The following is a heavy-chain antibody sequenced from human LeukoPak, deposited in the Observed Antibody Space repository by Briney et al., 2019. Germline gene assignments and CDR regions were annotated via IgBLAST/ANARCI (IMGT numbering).Heavy chain of an antibody. V-gene: IGHV1-69*04. J-gene: IGHJ4*02. D-gene: IGHD3-16*01. Sequence: SVKVSCKASGGTFSSYAISWVRQAPGQGLEWMGRIIPILGIANYAQKLQGRVTITADKSTSTAYMELSSLRSEDTAVYYCARAAVDGGFDYWGQGTLVTVSS. CDR3: ARAAVDGGFDY. CDR1: GGTFSSYA. CDR2: IIPILGIA.